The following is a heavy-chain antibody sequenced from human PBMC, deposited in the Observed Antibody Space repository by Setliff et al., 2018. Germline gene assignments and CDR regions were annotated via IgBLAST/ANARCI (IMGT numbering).Heavy chain of an antibody. J-gene: IGHJ3*02. CDR2: IHQRGRT. V-gene: IGHV4-38-2*01. CDR3: ARGRMRGSCSGPSCTYDPFDI. D-gene: IGHD2-2*01. Sequence: SETLSLTCGVSGVSITSGHYWGWIRQSPGKGLEWLATIHQRGRTYYNPSLNSRVTISVDTSKNQFSLILRSVTAADTAVYYCARGRMRGSCSGPSCTYDPFDIWGQGTPVTVSS. CDR1: GVSITSGHY.